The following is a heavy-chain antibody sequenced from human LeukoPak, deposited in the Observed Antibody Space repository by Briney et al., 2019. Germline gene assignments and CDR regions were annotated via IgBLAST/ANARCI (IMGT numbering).Heavy chain of an antibody. V-gene: IGHV4-59*08. Sequence: SETLSLTCTVSGGSISGFHWNWIRQPPGKGLEWIGYIYYSGRTDSNPSLKSRVTVSVDTSKNQFNLRLTSVTAADTAVNYCARHVGSSGYYGAFDIWGQGTMVTASS. J-gene: IGHJ3*02. CDR3: ARHVGSSGYYGAFDI. D-gene: IGHD3-22*01. CDR2: IYYSGRT. CDR1: GGSISGFH.